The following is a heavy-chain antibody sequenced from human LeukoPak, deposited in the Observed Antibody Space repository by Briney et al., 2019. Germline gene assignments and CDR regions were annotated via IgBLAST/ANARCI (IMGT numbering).Heavy chain of an antibody. CDR1: GFTFSSYS. J-gene: IGHJ4*02. V-gene: IGHV3-21*05. D-gene: IGHD3-9*01. CDR3: ARDRLRYFDPIDY. Sequence: GGSLRLSCAASGFTFSSYSMNWVRQAPGKGLEWVSYISSSSSYIYYADSVKGRFTISRDNAKNSLYLQMNSLRAEDTAVYYCARDRLRYFDPIDYWGQGTLVTVSS. CDR2: ISSSSSYI.